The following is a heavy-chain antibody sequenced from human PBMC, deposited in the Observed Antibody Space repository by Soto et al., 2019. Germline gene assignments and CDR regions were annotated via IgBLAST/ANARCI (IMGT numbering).Heavy chain of an antibody. V-gene: IGHV4-39*01. CDR1: GGSISSSSYY. J-gene: IGHJ6*03. CDR3: ARHDADILTGYSLRYYYYYMDV. Sequence: PSETLSLTCTVSGGSISSSSYYWGWIRQPPGKGLEWIGSIYYSGSTYYNPSLKSRVTISVDTSKNQFSLKLSSVTAADTAVYYCARHDADILTGYSLRYYYYYMDVWGKGNTVTVSS. CDR2: IYYSGST. D-gene: IGHD3-9*01.